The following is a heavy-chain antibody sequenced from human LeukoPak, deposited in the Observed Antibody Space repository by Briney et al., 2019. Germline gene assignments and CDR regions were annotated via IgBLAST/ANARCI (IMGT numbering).Heavy chain of an antibody. CDR1: VYTFTVYY. V-gene: IGHV1-2*02. Sequence: ASVKVSCKASVYTFTVYYMHWVRQAPGQGVEWMGWINPNSGGTNYAQKFQGRVAMTRDTSISTAYMELSRLRSDDTAVYYCARVDTPIAAAGADYWGQGTLVTVSS. J-gene: IGHJ4*02. CDR2: INPNSGGT. CDR3: ARVDTPIAAAGADY. D-gene: IGHD6-13*01.